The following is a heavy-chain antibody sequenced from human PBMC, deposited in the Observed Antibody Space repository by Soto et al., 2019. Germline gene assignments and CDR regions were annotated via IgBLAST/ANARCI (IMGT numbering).Heavy chain of an antibody. V-gene: IGHV3-48*02. CDR2: ISSSSSTI. D-gene: IGHD2-2*03. CDR1: GFTFSSYS. CDR3: ARDVDIVVVPAAMDYGMDV. Sequence: GGSLRLSCAASGFTFSSYSMNWVRQAPGKGLEWVSYISSSSSTIYYADSVKGRFTISRDNAKNSLYLQMNSLRDEDTAVYYCARDVDIVVVPAAMDYGMDVWGQGTTVTVSS. J-gene: IGHJ6*02.